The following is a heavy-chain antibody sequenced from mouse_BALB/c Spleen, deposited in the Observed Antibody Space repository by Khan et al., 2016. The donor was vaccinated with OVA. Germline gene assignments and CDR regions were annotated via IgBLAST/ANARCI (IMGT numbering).Heavy chain of an antibody. Sequence: VQLQQSGAELVKPGASVKLSCKASGYTFTSYYMYWVKQRPGQGLEWIGEINPNNGGTNFNEKFKSKATLTVDKSSNTAYMQLSSLTSEDSAVYYCTRSGYGSFAYWGQGTLVTVSA. CDR3: TRSGYGSFAY. CDR2: INPNNGGT. V-gene: IGHV1S81*02. J-gene: IGHJ3*01. CDR1: GYTFTSYY. D-gene: IGHD2-2*01.